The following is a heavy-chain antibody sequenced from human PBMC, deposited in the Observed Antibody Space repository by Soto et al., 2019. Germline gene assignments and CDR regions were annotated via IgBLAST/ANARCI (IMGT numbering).Heavy chain of an antibody. D-gene: IGHD6-13*01. J-gene: IGHJ6*02. Sequence: ASVKVSCKASGYTFTSYDINWVRQATGQGLEWMGWMNPNSGNTGYAQKFQGRVTMTRNTSISTAYMELSSLRSEDTAVYYCATKRAGLDYYYYGMDVWGQGTTVTVSS. V-gene: IGHV1-8*01. CDR3: ATKRAGLDYYYYGMDV. CDR2: MNPNSGNT. CDR1: GYTFTSYD.